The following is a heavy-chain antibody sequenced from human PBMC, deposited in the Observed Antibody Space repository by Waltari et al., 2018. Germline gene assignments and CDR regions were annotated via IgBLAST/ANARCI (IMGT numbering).Heavy chain of an antibody. D-gene: IGHD3-10*01. CDR2: INHSGST. CDR3: ARVADGFGYDY. Sequence: QVQLQQWGAGLLKPSETLSITCAVYGGSFSGYYWSWIRQPPGKGLEWIGEINHSGSTNYNPSLKSRVTISVDTSKNQLSLKLSSVTAADTAVYYCARVADGFGYDYWGQGTLVTVSS. J-gene: IGHJ4*02. V-gene: IGHV4-34*01. CDR1: GGSFSGYY.